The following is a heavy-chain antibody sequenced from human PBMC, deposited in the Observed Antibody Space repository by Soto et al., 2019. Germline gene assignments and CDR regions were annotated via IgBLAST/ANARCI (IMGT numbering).Heavy chain of an antibody. J-gene: IGHJ6*02. V-gene: IGHV3-48*03. CDR2: ISSSGSTI. CDR1: GFTFSSYE. D-gene: IGHD3-10*01. Sequence: GGSLRLSCAASGFTFSSYEMNWVRQAPGKGLEWVSYISSSGSTIYYADSVKGRFTISRDNAKNSLYLQMNSLRAEDTAVYYCARDKAVLLWFGELLKNYYYYGMDVWGQGTTVTVSS. CDR3: ARDKAVLLWFGELLKNYYYYGMDV.